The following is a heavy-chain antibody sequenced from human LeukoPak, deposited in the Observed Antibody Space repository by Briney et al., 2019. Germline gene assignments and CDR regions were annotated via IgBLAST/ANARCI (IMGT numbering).Heavy chain of an antibody. CDR3: ANGYYYDSSGYYSPPDFDY. D-gene: IGHD3-22*01. CDR1: GFTFTSYG. CDR2: IWYDGSNK. Sequence: GGSLRLSCAASGFTFTSYGMHWVRQAPGKGLEWVALIWYDGSNKYYADSVKGRFTISRDNSKNTLYLQMNSLRAEDTAVYYCANGYYYDSSGYYSPPDFDYWGQGTLVTVSS. V-gene: IGHV3-33*06. J-gene: IGHJ4*02.